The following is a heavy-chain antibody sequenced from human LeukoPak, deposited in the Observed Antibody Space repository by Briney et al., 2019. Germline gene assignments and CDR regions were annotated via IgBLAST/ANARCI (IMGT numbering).Heavy chain of an antibody. D-gene: IGHD2-15*01. CDR1: GYTFTSYG. CDR2: FDPEDGET. V-gene: IGHV1-24*01. Sequence: GASVKVSCKASGYTFTSYGISWVRQAPGKGLEWMGGFDPEDGETIYAQKFQGRVTMTEDTSTDTAYMELSSLRSEDTAVYYCAPFPRERYCSGGSCYGWGQGPLVTVSS. CDR3: APFPRERYCSGGSCYG. J-gene: IGHJ4*02.